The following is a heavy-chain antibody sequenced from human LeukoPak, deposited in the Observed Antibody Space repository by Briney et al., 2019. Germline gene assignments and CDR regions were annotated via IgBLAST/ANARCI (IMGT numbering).Heavy chain of an antibody. CDR2: ISSGGTYK. D-gene: IGHD6-13*01. CDR3: ATQIADVGY. Sequence: GGSLRLSCAASGLTFSDYTMNWVRQAPGKGLEWVSSISSGGTYKYYADSVKGRFTISRDNAQNSLYLQMNSLRAEDTAVYYCATQIADVGYWGQGTLVTVSS. J-gene: IGHJ4*02. V-gene: IGHV3-21*01. CDR1: GLTFSDYT.